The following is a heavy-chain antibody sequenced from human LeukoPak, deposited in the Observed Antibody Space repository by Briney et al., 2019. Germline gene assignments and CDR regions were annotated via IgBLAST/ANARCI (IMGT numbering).Heavy chain of an antibody. CDR2: ISGSGFGT. CDR3: AKERSTYSGSYYDYHLDY. CDR1: GFTFSTYV. Sequence: PGGSLRLSCAASGFTFSTYVISWVRQAPGKGLEWVSAISGSGFGTYYADSVKGRFTISRDNSKSTLYLQMNSLRAEDTAVYYCAKERSTYSGSYYDYHLDYRGQGTLVTVSS. D-gene: IGHD1-26*01. V-gene: IGHV3-23*01. J-gene: IGHJ4*02.